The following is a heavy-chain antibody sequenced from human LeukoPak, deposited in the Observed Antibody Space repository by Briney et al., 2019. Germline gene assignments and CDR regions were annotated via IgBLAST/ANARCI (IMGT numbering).Heavy chain of an antibody. J-gene: IGHJ6*02. D-gene: IGHD3-3*01. CDR2: ISYDGSNK. CDR3: AKGFSDFWSGSYYYYGMDV. CDR1: GFTFSSYG. V-gene: IGHV3-30*18. Sequence: PGRSLRLSCAASGFTFSSYGMHWVRQAPGKGLEWVAVISYDGSNKYYADSVKGRFTISRDNSKNTLYLQMNSLRAEDTAVYYCAKGFSDFWSGSYYYYGMDVWGQGTTVTVSS.